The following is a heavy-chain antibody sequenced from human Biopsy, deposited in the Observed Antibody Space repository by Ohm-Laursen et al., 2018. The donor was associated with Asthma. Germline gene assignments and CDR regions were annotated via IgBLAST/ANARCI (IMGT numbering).Heavy chain of an antibody. V-gene: IGHV1-3*01. CDR3: ARTYYDFLTGQVNDAFAL. CDR1: GYTFIHFA. D-gene: IGHD3-9*01. J-gene: IGHJ3*01. CDR2: INAGDGNT. Sequence: SSVKVSCKASGYTFIHFAIHWVRQAPGQRLEWMGWINAGDGNTKYSQKFQGRVTITGDTSASTAYMDLRSLRSEDTAMYYCARTYYDFLTGQVNDAFALWGQGTMVTVS.